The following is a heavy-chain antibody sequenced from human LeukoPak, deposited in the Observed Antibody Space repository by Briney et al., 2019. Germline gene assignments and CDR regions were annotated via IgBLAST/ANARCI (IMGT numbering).Heavy chain of an antibody. D-gene: IGHD2-21*02. CDR2: IIPIFGTP. Sequence: SVKVSCKASGYTFTGYYMHWVRQAPGQGLEWMGGIIPIFGTPNYAQKFQGRVTITTDESTSTAYMELRSLRSGDTAVYYCARGKVVTAPGWYFDLWGRGTLVTVSS. CDR3: ARGKVVTAPGWYFDL. V-gene: IGHV1-69*05. J-gene: IGHJ2*01. CDR1: GYTFTGYY.